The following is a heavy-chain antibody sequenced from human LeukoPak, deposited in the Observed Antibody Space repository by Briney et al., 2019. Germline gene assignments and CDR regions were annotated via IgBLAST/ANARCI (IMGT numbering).Heavy chain of an antibody. CDR3: ARDPFFGSGSFSFDF. V-gene: IGHV4-34*01. CDR1: GGSFSGYY. D-gene: IGHD3-10*01. J-gene: IGHJ4*02. CDR2: INHSGSI. Sequence: SETLSLTCAVYGGSFSGYYWSWIRQPPGKGLEWIGEINHSGSINYNPSLKSRVTISVDTSKNQFSLKLSSVTAADTAVYYCARDPFFGSGSFSFDFWGQGTLVTVSS.